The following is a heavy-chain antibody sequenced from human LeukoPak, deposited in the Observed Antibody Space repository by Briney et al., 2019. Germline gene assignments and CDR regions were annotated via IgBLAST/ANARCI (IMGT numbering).Heavy chain of an antibody. V-gene: IGHV4-4*08. CDR1: GGHIDSVY. CDR2: IDNSGST. Sequence: SETLSLTCSVSGGHIDSVYWTWIRQPPGKGLEWIGYIDNSGSTKYNPSLQSPITMSRDTSKKQFSLKLTSVTAADTAMYYCASGAGWLIDYWGQGTLVSVSS. CDR3: ASGAGWLIDY. J-gene: IGHJ4*02. D-gene: IGHD6-19*01.